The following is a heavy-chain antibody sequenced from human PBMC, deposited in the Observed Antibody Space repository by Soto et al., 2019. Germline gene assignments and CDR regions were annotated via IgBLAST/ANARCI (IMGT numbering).Heavy chain of an antibody. CDR2: ISYDGSNK. CDR1: GFTFSSYG. J-gene: IGHJ4*02. V-gene: IGHV3-30*18. Sequence: GGSLRLSCAASGFTFSSYGMHWVRQAPGKGLEWVAVISYDGSNKYYADSVKGRFNISRDNSKNTLYLQMNSLRAENTAVYYYAKDLVLACPIYCNGGSGYSDSYFDSWGQGTLVTVSS. CDR3: AKDLVLACPIYCNGGSGYSDSYFDS. D-gene: IGHD2-15*01.